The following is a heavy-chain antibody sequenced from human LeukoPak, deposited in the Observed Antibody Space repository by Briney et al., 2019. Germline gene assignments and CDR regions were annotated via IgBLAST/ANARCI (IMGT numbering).Heavy chain of an antibody. CDR2: ISGSGDNT. Sequence: HPGGSLRLSCAASGFTFSGFAMSWVRRTPGKGLEWVSGISGSGDNTLYAASVKGRFTNSRDNSKNTLYLEMNSLRAEDTAIYYCAKMKGHPLQKYYMDVWGQGTTVTVSS. J-gene: IGHJ6*01. CDR3: AKMKGHPLQKYYMDV. D-gene: IGHD2/OR15-2a*01. CDR1: GFTFSGFA. V-gene: IGHV3-23*01.